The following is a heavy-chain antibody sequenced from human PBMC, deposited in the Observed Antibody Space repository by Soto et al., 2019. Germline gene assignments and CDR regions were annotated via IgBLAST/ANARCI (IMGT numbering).Heavy chain of an antibody. V-gene: IGHV2-5*02. CDR3: AHFLWFGELLTY. CDR1: GFSLSTSGVG. D-gene: IGHD3-10*01. CDR2: IYWDDDK. Sequence: QITLKESGPTLVKPTQTLTLTCTFSGFSLSTSGVGVGWIRQPPGKALEWLALIYWDDDKRYSPSLKSRLTITRYTCKTQVVLTMTNMVPVDTASYYLAHFLWFGELLTYWGQGTLVTVS. J-gene: IGHJ4*02.